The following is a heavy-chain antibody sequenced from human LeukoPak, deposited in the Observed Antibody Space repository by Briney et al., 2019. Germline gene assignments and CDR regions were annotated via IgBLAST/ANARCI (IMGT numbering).Heavy chain of an antibody. CDR3: ARSRYVYVMDI. CDR1: GFTFSTYS. Sequence: GRSLRLSCAASGFTFSTYSMNWVRQAPGQGLEWVSYISTGGSTIYYAGSVKGRFTISRDNAKNSLYLQMNSLRAEDTAVYYCARSRYVYVMDIWGQGTSVTVSS. J-gene: IGHJ6*02. D-gene: IGHD1-14*01. CDR2: ISTGGSTI. V-gene: IGHV3-48*01.